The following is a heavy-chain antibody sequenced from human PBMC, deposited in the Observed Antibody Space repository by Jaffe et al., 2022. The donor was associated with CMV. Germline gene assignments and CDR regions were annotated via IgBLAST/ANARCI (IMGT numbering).Heavy chain of an antibody. J-gene: IGHJ3*02. CDR1: GFTFSSYG. CDR3: AKDPQDWWEHDAFDI. V-gene: IGHV3-30*18. CDR2: ISYDGSNK. D-gene: IGHD1-26*01. Sequence: QVQLVESGGGVVQPGRSLRLSCAASGFTFSSYGMHWVRQAPGKGLEWVAVISYDGSNKYYADSVKGRFTISRDNSKNTLYLQMNSLRAEDTAVYYCAKDPQDWWEHDAFDIWGQGTMVTVSS.